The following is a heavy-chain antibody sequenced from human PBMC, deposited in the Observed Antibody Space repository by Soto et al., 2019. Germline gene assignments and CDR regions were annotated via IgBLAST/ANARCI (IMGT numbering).Heavy chain of an antibody. CDR1: GYSFTTDF. V-gene: IGHV1-8*01. CDR3: ARGYYDFWSKYYGMDV. Sequence: PVKVSCKASGYSFTTDFMYWVRRAPGQGLEWMGVINPNAGDTGYAQKFQGRVTMTRNTSISAAYMELTSRRSEDTAIYYCARGYYDFWSKYYGMDVWGQGTTVTGSS. J-gene: IGHJ6*02. D-gene: IGHD3-3*01. CDR2: INPNAGDT.